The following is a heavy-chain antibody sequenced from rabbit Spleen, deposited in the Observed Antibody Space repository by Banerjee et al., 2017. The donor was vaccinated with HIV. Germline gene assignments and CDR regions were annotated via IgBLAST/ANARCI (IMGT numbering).Heavy chain of an antibody. CDR3: ARDGAGGSYFAL. D-gene: IGHD8-1*01. Sequence: QSLAESGGDLVKPGASLTLTCTASGFSFSSSYYMCWVRQAPGKGLEWVACIYTGNSKTYYASWARGRFTISKTSSTTVTLQMTSLTAADTATYFCARDGAGGSYFALWGPGTLVTVS. CDR1: GFSFSSSYY. J-gene: IGHJ4*01. CDR2: IYTGNSKT. V-gene: IGHV1S40*01.